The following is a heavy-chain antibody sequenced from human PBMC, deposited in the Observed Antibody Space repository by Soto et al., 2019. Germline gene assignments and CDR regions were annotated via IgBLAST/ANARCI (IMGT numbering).Heavy chain of an antibody. CDR1: GGTFSTSA. J-gene: IGHJ6*02. D-gene: IGHD3-3*02. V-gene: IGHV1-69*12. Sequence: QVQLMQSGAEVKKPGSSVKVSCKASGGTFSTSAISWVRQAPGEGLEWVGGIMPVFATPDYAQKFQGRVPVSADXXPTTAYLELTSLTTDDTAVYYCARDKDRQQLGGNYYYILDVWGQGTAITVSS. CDR3: ARDKDRQQLGGNYYYILDV. CDR2: IMPVFATP.